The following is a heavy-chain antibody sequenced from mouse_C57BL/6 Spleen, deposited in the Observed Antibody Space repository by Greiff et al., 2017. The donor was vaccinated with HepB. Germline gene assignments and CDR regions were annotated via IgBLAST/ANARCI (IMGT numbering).Heavy chain of an antibody. CDR1: GYSITSGYY. CDR3: ARDRDDYDVGYYAMDY. CDR2: ISYDGSN. J-gene: IGHJ4*01. D-gene: IGHD2-4*01. V-gene: IGHV3-6*01. Sequence: EVQLQESGPGLVKPSQSLSLTCSVTGYSITSGYYWNWIRQFPGNKLEWMGYISYDGSNNYNPSLKNRISITRDTSKNQFFLKLNSVTTEDTATYYCARDRDDYDVGYYAMDYWGQGTSVTVSS.